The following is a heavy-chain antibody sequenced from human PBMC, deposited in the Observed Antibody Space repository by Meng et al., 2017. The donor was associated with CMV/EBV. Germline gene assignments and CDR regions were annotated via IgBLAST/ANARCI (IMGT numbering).Heavy chain of an antibody. Sequence: GESLKISCAASGFTFSSYSMNWVRQAPGKGLEWVSSISSSSSYIYYADSVKGRFTISRDNAKNSLYLQMNSLRAEDTALYYCAKDCGDYYDSSGYYPGAFDIWGQGTMVTVSS. CDR2: ISSSSSYI. CDR1: GFTFSSYS. D-gene: IGHD3-22*01. V-gene: IGHV3-21*04. J-gene: IGHJ3*02. CDR3: AKDCGDYYDSSGYYPGAFDI.